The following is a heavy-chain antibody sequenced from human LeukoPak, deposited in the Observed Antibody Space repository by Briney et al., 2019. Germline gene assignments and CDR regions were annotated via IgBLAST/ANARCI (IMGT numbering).Heavy chain of an antibody. CDR1: GYTFTSYG. Sequence: APVKVSCKASGYTFTSYGISWVRQAPGQGLEWMGWISAYNGNTNYAQKLQGRVTMTTDTSTSTAYMELRSLRSDDTAVYYCARTLPAYYYYYMDVWGKGTTVTVSS. CDR3: ARTLPAYYYYYMDV. CDR2: ISAYNGNT. J-gene: IGHJ6*03. V-gene: IGHV1-18*01.